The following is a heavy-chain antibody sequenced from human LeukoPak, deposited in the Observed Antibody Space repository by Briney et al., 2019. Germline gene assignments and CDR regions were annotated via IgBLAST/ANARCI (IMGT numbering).Heavy chain of an antibody. V-gene: IGHV4-59*01. CDR1: GGSISSYY. CDR3: AREEGDWFDP. J-gene: IGHJ5*02. CDR2: IYYSGST. Sequence: SSETLSLTCTVSGGSISSYYWSWIRQPPGKGLEWIGYIYYSGSTNYNPSLKSRVTISVDTSKNQFSLKLSSVTAADTAVYYCAREEGDWFDPWGQGTLVTVSS.